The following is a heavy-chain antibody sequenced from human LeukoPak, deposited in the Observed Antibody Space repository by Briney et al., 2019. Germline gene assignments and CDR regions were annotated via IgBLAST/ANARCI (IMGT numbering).Heavy chain of an antibody. CDR3: ARDTAAAGSLTFDY. J-gene: IGHJ4*02. CDR1: GFSFSGYG. V-gene: IGHV3-33*01. Sequence: GGSLRLSCAASGFSFSGYGMHWVRQVPGKGLEWVAVIWYDGSNKYYADSVKGRFTISRDNSKNTLYLQMNSLRAEDTAVYYCARDTAAAGSLTFDYWGQGTLVTVSS. CDR2: IWYDGSNK. D-gene: IGHD6-13*01.